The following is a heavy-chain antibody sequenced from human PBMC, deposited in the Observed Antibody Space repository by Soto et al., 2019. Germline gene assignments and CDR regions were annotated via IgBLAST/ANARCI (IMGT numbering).Heavy chain of an antibody. D-gene: IGHD6-19*01. CDR3: ARDRGRSSGWYSNYGMDV. CDR2: INPNSGGT. Sequence: ASVKVSCKASGYTFTGYYMHWVRQAPGQGLEWMGWINPNSGGTNYAQKFQGWVTMTRDTSISTAYMELSRLRSDDTAVYYCARDRGRSSGWYSNYGMDVWGQGTTVTSP. CDR1: GYTFTGYY. J-gene: IGHJ6*02. V-gene: IGHV1-2*04.